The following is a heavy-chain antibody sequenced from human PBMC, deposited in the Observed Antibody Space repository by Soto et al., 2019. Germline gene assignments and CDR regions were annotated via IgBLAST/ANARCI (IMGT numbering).Heavy chain of an antibody. CDR3: ATKDGYSYGFSNWFDP. CDR1: GYTLTELS. D-gene: IGHD5-18*01. CDR2: FDPEDGET. V-gene: IGHV1-24*01. J-gene: IGHJ5*02. Sequence: ASVKVSCKVSGYTLTELSMHWVRQAPGKGLEWMGGFDPEDGETIYAQKFQGRVTMTEDTSTDTAYMELSSLRSEDTAVYYCATKDGYSYGFSNWFDPWGQATLVPSPQ.